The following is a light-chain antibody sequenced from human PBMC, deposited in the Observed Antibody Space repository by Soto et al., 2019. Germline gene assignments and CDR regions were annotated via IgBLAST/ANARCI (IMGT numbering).Light chain of an antibody. V-gene: IGKV3-11*01. CDR1: QHIWGY. J-gene: IGKJ1*01. CDR3: QQRSRWPWT. Sequence: EIVLTQSPATLSLSPGARAPLSCRASQHIWGYLAWYQQKPGQAPRLLMYDASKRATGIPARFSGSGSGTDFTLTISSLEPEDFAVYYCQQRSRWPWTFGQGTKVDIK. CDR2: DAS.